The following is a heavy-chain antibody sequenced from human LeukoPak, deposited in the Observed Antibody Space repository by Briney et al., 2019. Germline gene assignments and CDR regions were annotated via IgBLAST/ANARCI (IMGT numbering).Heavy chain of an antibody. V-gene: IGHV3-66*02. CDR1: GFTVSSNY. CDR2: IYSGGST. Sequence: GGSLRLSCAASGFTVSSNYMSWVRQAPGKGLEWVSVIYSGGSTYYADSVKGRFTISRDNSKNTLYLQMNSLRAEDTAVYYCARDLDYYYYMDVWGKGTQGNVSS. CDR3: ARDLDYYYYMDV. J-gene: IGHJ6*03.